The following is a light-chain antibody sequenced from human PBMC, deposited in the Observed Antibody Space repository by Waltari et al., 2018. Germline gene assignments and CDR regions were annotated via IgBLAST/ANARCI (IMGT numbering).Light chain of an antibody. Sequence: GRRVTISCSGSTSNIGSNTVNWYQQLPGTAPKLLIYSNNQRPSGVPGRFSGSKSGTSASLAISGLQSEDEADYYCATWDDSLDGWVFGGGTKLTVL. CDR1: TSNIGSNT. V-gene: IGLV1-44*01. CDR3: ATWDDSLDGWV. J-gene: IGLJ3*02. CDR2: SNN.